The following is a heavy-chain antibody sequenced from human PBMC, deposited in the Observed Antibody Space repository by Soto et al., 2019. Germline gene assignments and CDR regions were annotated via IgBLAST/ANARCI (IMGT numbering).Heavy chain of an antibody. J-gene: IGHJ6*02. CDR1: RYTFISYD. CDR3: ARGQEVWWNEGPLGLHDLDV. Sequence: QVQLVQSGAEGKKSGASVKVSCKASRYTFISYDINWVRQATGQGLEWMGWMNPNSGNTGYAQKFQGRITMTRNNSRNTAYMELSRLRSEATAVYYCARGQEVWWNEGPLGLHDLDVWGQGTTVTVSS. CDR2: MNPNSGNT. V-gene: IGHV1-8*01. D-gene: IGHD1-1*01.